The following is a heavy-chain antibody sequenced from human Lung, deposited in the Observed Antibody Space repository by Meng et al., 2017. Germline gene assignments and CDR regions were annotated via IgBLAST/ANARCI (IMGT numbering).Heavy chain of an antibody. Sequence: QVQLAQPGAEVKKPGSSVKVACKASGVTVSRYSFSWVRQARGKGLEWMGRIIPILERANYAQKFQGRVTITADISTTTAYMEMRSLRSEDTDVYYCASAMGNYVPATNEWTPSYFDYWGRGTLVTVSS. CDR2: IIPILERA. D-gene: IGHD3-16*01. V-gene: IGHV1-69*02. CDR3: ASAMGNYVPATNEWTPSYFDY. CDR1: GVTVSRYS. J-gene: IGHJ4*02.